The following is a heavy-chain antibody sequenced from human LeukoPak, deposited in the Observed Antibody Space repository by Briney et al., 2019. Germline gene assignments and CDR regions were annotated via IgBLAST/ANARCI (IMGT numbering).Heavy chain of an antibody. CDR3: AREGSGASFVDY. V-gene: IGHV1-3*01. D-gene: IGHD2-15*01. J-gene: IGHJ4*02. CDR2: IHAGNGNT. Sequence: ASVKVSRKASGYSLTSYAMHWVRQAPGQGLEWMGWIHAGNGNTKYSEKFQGRLTITRDTSASTGYMEMSSLRWEDTAVYYCAREGSGASFVDYWGQGTLVTVSS. CDR1: GYSLTSYA.